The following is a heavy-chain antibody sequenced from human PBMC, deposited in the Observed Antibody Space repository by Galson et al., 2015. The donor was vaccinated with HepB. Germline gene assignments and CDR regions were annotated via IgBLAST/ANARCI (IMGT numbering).Heavy chain of an antibody. D-gene: IGHD3-10*01. CDR1: GDSISNDRW. V-gene: IGHV4-4*02. J-gene: IGHJ4*02. CDR3: ARAKEGRGYFDY. Sequence: ETLSLTCAVSGDSISNDRWWSWVRQPPGEGLEWIGEAYHSGGTDYRPSPKSRVTISVDKSKNQFSLKLTSVTAADTAVYYCARAKEGRGYFDYWGQGTLVTVSS. CDR2: AYHSGGT.